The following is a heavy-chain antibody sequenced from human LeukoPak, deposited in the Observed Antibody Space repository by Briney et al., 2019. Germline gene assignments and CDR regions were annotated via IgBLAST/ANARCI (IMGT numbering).Heavy chain of an antibody. CDR3: ARDSAATVTTNYFDC. Sequence: GASVKVSCKASGYTFTSYYMHWVRQAPGQGLEWMGIINPSGGSTSYAQKFQGRVTMTRDSSTSTVYMELSSLRSEDTAVYYCARDSAATVTTNYFDCWGQGTLVTVSS. CDR1: GYTFTSYY. CDR2: INPSGGST. D-gene: IGHD4-17*01. V-gene: IGHV1-46*01. J-gene: IGHJ4*02.